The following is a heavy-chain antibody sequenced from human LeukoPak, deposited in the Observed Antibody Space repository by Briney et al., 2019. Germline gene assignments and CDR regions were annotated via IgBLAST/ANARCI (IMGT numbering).Heavy chain of an antibody. CDR1: GFTFDDYG. V-gene: IGHV3-20*04. Sequence: PGGPLRLSCAASGFTFDDYGMSWVRHPAGKGLEWVYGINWNGGSTSYADSVKGRFTISRDNAKNSLYLQMNSLRVEDTALYYCARVQRELMWYYFDYWGQGTLVTVSS. CDR2: INWNGGST. J-gene: IGHJ4*02. D-gene: IGHD1-1*01. CDR3: ARVQRELMWYYFDY.